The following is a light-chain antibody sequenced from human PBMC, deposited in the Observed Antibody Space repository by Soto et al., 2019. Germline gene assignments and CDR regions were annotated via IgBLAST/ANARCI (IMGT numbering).Light chain of an antibody. CDR2: LGS. CDR3: MQTLQTPYT. J-gene: IGKJ2*01. V-gene: IGKV2-28*01. Sequence: DIVMTQSPLSLPVTPGEPASISCRSSQSLLYGAGYMYVDWYLQKPGQPPQLLIFLGSNRASGVPDTFSGSVSGTDFTLKISRVETEDVGVYYCMQTLQTPYTFGQGTKLEIK. CDR1: QSLLYGAGYMY.